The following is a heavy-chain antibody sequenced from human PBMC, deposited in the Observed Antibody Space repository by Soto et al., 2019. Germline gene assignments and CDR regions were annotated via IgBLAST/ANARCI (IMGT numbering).Heavy chain of an antibody. V-gene: IGHV3-15*01. CDR3: TTDPGDYEDF. Sequence: GGSLRLSCAASGITFTSAWMSWVRQAPGKGLEWVGRIKNKADGGTADYAAPVRGRFTISRDDSKNTLFLQMNNLETEDTAVYYCTTDPGDYEDFWGRGTLVTVSS. CDR1: GITFTSAW. CDR2: IKNKADGGTA. J-gene: IGHJ4*02. D-gene: IGHD4-17*01.